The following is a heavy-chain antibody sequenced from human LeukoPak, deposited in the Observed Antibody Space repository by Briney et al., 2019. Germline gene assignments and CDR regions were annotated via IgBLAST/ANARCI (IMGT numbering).Heavy chain of an antibody. V-gene: IGHV3-7*03. Sequence: GGSLRLSCAASGFTFSTYWMTWVRQAPGKGLEWVANIKQDGSEKYYVDSVKGRFTISRDNAKNSLYLQMNSLRAEDTALYYCARVASNYDFDYWGQGTLVTVSS. CDR1: GFTFSTYW. D-gene: IGHD4-11*01. CDR3: ARVASNYDFDY. J-gene: IGHJ4*02. CDR2: IKQDGSEK.